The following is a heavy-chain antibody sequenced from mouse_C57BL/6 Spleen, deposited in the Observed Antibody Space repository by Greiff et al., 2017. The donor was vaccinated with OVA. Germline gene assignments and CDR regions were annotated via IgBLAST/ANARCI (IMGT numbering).Heavy chain of an antibody. CDR2: ISYDGSN. D-gene: IGHD1-1*01. CDR3: AKEGYYYGSGGAMDY. J-gene: IGHJ4*01. Sequence: EVKLMESGPGLVKPSQSLSLTCSVTGYSITSGYYWNWIRQFPGNKLEWMGYISYDGSNNYNPSLKNRISITRDTSKNQFFLKLNSVTTEDTATYYCAKEGYYYGSGGAMDYWGQGTSVTVSS. V-gene: IGHV3-6*01. CDR1: GYSITSGYY.